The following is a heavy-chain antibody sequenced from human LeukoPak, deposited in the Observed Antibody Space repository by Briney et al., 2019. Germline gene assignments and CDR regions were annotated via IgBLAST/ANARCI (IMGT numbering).Heavy chain of an antibody. CDR3: ARSEMPFWFDP. D-gene: IGHD2-2*01. CDR1: GYTFTGYY. CDR2: ISAYNGNT. Sequence: ASVKVSCKASGYTFTGYYMHWVRQAPGQGLEWMGWISAYNGNTNYAQKLQGRVTMTTDTSTSTAYMELRSLRSDDTAVYYCARSEMPFWFDPWGQGTLVTVSS. V-gene: IGHV1-18*04. J-gene: IGHJ5*02.